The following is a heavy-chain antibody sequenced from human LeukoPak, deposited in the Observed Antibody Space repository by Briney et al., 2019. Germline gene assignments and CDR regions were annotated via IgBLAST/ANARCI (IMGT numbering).Heavy chain of an antibody. CDR2: IYYSDIT. CDR3: ARVHGAFFNWFDP. V-gene: IGHV4-39*07. Sequence: SETLSHTRTVSGGSISSSSYYWGWIRQPPGKGLEWHGSIYYSDITNYNPSLKNRVTISVDTSKNQFSLKLSSVTAADTAVYDCARVHGAFFNWFDPWGQGTLVTVSS. J-gene: IGHJ5*02. CDR1: GGSISSSSYY. D-gene: IGHD3-10*01.